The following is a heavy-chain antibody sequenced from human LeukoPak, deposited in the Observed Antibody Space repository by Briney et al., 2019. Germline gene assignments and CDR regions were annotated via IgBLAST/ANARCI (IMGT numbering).Heavy chain of an antibody. CDR1: GYTFTGYY. CDR3: ASDYYDSSGYYHFI. D-gene: IGHD3-22*01. V-gene: IGHV1-2*02. CDR2: INPNSGGT. J-gene: IGHJ3*02. Sequence: ASVKVSCKASGYTFTGYYMHWVRQAPGQGLEWMGWINPNSGGTNYAQKFQGRVTMTRDTSISTAYMELSRLRSDDTAVYYCASDYYDSSGYYHFIWGQGTMVTVSS.